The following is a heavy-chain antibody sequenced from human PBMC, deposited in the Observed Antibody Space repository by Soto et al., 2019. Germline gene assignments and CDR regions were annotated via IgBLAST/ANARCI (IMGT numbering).Heavy chain of an antibody. D-gene: IGHD5-18*01. CDR1: GGSISSSSYY. J-gene: IGHJ4*02. Sequence: SETLSLTCTVSGGSISSSSYYWGWIRQPPGKGLEWIRSIYYSGSTYYNPSPKSRVTISVDTSKNQFSLKLSTVTDADTAAYYCARHAPPYSYGVKQDYGAQGTLLTV. CDR3: ARHAPPYSYGVKQDY. V-gene: IGHV4-39*01. CDR2: IYYSGST.